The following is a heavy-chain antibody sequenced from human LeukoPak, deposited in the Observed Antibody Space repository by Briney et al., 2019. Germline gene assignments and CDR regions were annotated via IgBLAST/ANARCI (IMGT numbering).Heavy chain of an antibody. D-gene: IGHD6-19*01. J-gene: IGHJ3*02. CDR1: GYSFTSNW. Sequence: GESLKISCKGSGYSFTSNWIGWVRQVPGKGLEWMGLIYPGDSDTRYSPSFQGQVTISADKSISTAYLQWSSLKASDTAMYYCARVAHSSGTNDDAFDIWGQGTMVTVSS. V-gene: IGHV5-51*01. CDR2: IYPGDSDT. CDR3: ARVAHSSGTNDDAFDI.